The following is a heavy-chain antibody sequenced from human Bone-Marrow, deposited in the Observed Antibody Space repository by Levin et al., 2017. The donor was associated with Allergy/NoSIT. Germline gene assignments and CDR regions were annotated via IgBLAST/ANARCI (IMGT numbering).Heavy chain of an antibody. Sequence: SQTLSLTCTVSNGSISYYYWSWIRQPPGKGLESIGFIFNSGSGSTSYNPSFKSRVTISVDTSRNQFSLKLRSVTPADTAVYYCARSDLGWGSQNYFDAWGQGILVTVSS. V-gene: IGHV4-59*01. J-gene: IGHJ5*02. CDR1: NGSISYYY. CDR3: ARSDLGWGSQNYFDA. CDR2: IFNSGSGST. D-gene: IGHD6-19*01.